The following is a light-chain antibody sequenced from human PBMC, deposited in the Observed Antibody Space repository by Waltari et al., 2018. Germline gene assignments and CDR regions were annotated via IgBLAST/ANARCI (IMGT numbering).Light chain of an antibody. V-gene: IGLV1-44*01. CDR1: SSNIGSNT. CDR3: AAWDDSLNGYV. J-gene: IGLJ1*01. CDR2: SNN. Sequence: QSVLTQPXSASGTPGQRATIPCSGSSSNIGSNTVNWYQQLPGTAPKLLIYSNNQRPSGVPXRFSGSKSGTSXSLAISGLQSEDEADYYCAAWDDSLNGYVFGTGTKVTVL.